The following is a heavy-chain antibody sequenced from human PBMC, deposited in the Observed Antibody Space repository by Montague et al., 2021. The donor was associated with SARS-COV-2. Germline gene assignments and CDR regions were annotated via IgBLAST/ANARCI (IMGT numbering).Heavy chain of an antibody. D-gene: IGHD3-3*01. V-gene: IGHV4-61*02. CDR1: GGSISSGSYY. CDR3: AREIGLVTIFGVGTISGWFDH. CDR2: IYTSGST. Sequence: TLSLTCTVSGGSISSGSYYWSWIRQPAGKGLEWIGRIYTSGSTNYNPSLKSRVTISVDTSKNQFSLKLSSVTAADTAVYYCAREIGLVTIFGVGTISGWFDHWGQGTLVTVSS. J-gene: IGHJ5*02.